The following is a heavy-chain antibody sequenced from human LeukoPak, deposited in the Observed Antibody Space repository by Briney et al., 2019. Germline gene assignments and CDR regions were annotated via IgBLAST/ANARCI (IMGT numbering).Heavy chain of an antibody. J-gene: IGHJ6*03. CDR2: VNPNNGDT. D-gene: IGHD1-20*01. CDR1: GYPFNGYY. CDR3: ARDLSNWNQDYYYYYMDV. V-gene: IGHV1-2*02. Sequence: ASVKVSCKASGYPFNGYYLHWVRQAPGQGLEWMGWVNPNNGDTNYAEKFEARVTMTRDTSINTAYMELTSLRSDDTAVYYCARDLSNWNQDYYYYYMDVWGKGTTVTVSS.